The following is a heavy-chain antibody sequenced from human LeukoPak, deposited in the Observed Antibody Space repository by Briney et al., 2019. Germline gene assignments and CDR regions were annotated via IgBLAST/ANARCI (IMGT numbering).Heavy chain of an antibody. CDR3: ARIGVVVVAAVRSYMDV. CDR2: IIPIFGTA. D-gene: IGHD2-15*01. J-gene: IGHJ6*03. V-gene: IGHV1-69*05. CDR1: GGTFSSYA. Sequence: GSSVKVSCKASGGTFSSYAISWVRQAPGQGLEWMGGIIPIFGTANYAQKFQGRVTITTDESTSTAYMELSSLRSEDTAVYYCARIGVVVVAAVRSYMDVWGKGTTVTVSS.